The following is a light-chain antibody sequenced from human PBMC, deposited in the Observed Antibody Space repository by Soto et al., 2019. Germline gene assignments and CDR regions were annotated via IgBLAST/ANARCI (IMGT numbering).Light chain of an antibody. CDR1: QDIKND. V-gene: IGKV1-6*01. CDR2: AAS. J-gene: IGKJ1*01. Sequence: AIQMTQSPSSLSASVGDRVTITCQASQDIKNDSGWYQQKPGKAPNLLIYAASRLQTGVPSRFSGSGSGTDFSLTISSLRPEDFATYYCLQNYNYPWTFGQGTKVDIK. CDR3: LQNYNYPWT.